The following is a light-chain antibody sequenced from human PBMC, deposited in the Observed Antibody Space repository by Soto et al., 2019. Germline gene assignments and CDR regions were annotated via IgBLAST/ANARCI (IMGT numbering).Light chain of an antibody. CDR1: QSVSSSS. Sequence: EIVLTQSPGTLSLSPGERATLSCRASQSVSSSSLAWYQQKPGQAPRLLIYGASSRATGIPDRFSGSGSGTDFTLTISRLEPEDFAVYYCQQYGRSTMYTFGQGTRLEIK. V-gene: IGKV3-20*01. J-gene: IGKJ2*01. CDR3: QQYGRSTMYT. CDR2: GAS.